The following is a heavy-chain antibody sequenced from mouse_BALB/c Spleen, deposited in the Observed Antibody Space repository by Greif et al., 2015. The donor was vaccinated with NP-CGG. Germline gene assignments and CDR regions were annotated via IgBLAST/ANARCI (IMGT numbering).Heavy chain of an antibody. Sequence: EVQLQQSGPELVKPGASVKMSCKASGYTFTSYVMHWVKQKPGQGLEWIGYINPYNDGTKYNEKFKGKATLTSDKSSSTAYMELSSLTSEDSAVHYCAKEGIYDGYYRGAMDYWGQGTSVTVSS. CDR1: GYTFTSYV. CDR2: INPYNDGT. V-gene: IGHV1-14*01. J-gene: IGHJ4*01. D-gene: IGHD2-3*01. CDR3: AKEGIYDGYYRGAMDY.